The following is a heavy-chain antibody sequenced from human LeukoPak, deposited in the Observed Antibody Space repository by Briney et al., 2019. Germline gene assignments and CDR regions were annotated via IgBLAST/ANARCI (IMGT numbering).Heavy chain of an antibody. V-gene: IGHV3-7*05. J-gene: IGHJ4*02. CDR2: IHQDAGEK. CDR1: GXSFSDSW. CDR3: ASSKDHYCRY. Sequence: GGSLRLSCAASGXSFSDSWMTWVRQTPGEGLQWVASIHQDAGEKQYLDSVRGRLTISRDNAGNSLYLQMNSLRVEDTAVYYCASSKDHYCRYWGQGTPVTVSS.